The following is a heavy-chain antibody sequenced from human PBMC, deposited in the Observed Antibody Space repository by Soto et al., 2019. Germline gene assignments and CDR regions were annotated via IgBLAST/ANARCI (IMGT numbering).Heavy chain of an antibody. Sequence: GSLRLSCAASGFTFISYSMNWVRQAPGKGLEWVSHITSSSTIYYADSVKGRFTISRDNAKNSLYLQMNSLRAEDTAVYYCARETEGNWYAFDIWGQGTMVTVSS. J-gene: IGHJ3*02. CDR1: GFTFISYS. V-gene: IGHV3-48*01. CDR2: ITSSSTI. D-gene: IGHD1-1*01. CDR3: ARETEGNWYAFDI.